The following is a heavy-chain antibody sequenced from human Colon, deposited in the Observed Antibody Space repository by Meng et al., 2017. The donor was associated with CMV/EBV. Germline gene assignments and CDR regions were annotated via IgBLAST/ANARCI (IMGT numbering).Heavy chain of an antibody. CDR3: ARVWVEMATIGTFDY. CDR1: GFTFSSYS. Sequence: EVQLVESGGXVVKPGGSXRLSCAASGFTFSSYSMNWVRQAPGKGLEWVSSISSSSSYIYYADSVKGRFTISRDNAKNSLYLQMNSLRAEDTAVYYCARVWVEMATIGTFDYWGQGTLVTVSS. CDR2: ISSSSSYI. J-gene: IGHJ4*02. V-gene: IGHV3-21*01. D-gene: IGHD5-24*01.